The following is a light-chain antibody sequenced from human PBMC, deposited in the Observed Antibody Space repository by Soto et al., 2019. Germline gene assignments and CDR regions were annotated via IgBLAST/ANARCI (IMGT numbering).Light chain of an antibody. Sequence: QSALTQPASVSGSAGQSITISCTGTSSDGGGYNYVSWYRQHPGKAPKLMIYEVSNRPSGFSNRFSGSKSGNTASLTISGLRAEDEADYYCSSYTSSSTLYVFGTGTKVTVL. CDR2: EVS. CDR3: SSYTSSSTLYV. CDR1: SSDGGGYNY. J-gene: IGLJ1*01. V-gene: IGLV2-14*01.